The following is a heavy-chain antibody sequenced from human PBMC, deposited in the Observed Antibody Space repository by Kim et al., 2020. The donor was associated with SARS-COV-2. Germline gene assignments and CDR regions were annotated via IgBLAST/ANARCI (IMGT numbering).Heavy chain of an antibody. CDR3: ARSRLSGLTMDFDY. CDR1: GFTFSSYA. Sequence: GGSLRLSCAASGFTFSSYAMSWVRQAPGKGLEWVSAISGSGGSTYYADSVKGRFTISRDNSKNTLYLQMNSLRAEDTAVYYCARSRLSGLTMDFDYWGQGTLVTVSS. CDR2: ISGSGGST. J-gene: IGHJ4*02. D-gene: IGHD3-10*01. V-gene: IGHV3-23*01.